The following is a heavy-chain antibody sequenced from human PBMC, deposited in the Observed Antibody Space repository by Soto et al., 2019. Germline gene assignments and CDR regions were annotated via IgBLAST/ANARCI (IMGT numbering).Heavy chain of an antibody. D-gene: IGHD3-3*01. Sequence: SVTVTCTVSGIPIRRPAVPWMRHARGKRLEGIGRIVVGTGSTTYAQIVQERRAITRDMSTNTAYMELSGLRPEDTAIYYWSEDARRDDFGSRYPYYYNSMGVWGQGTTGTGSS. J-gene: IGHJ6*02. CDR1: GIPIRRPA. CDR3: SEDARRDDFGSRYPYYYNSMGV. CDR2: IVVGTGST. V-gene: IGHV1-58*01.